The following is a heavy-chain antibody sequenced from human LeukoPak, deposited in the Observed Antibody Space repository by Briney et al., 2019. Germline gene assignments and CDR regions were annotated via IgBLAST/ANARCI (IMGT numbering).Heavy chain of an antibody. D-gene: IGHD3-22*01. V-gene: IGHV3-64D*09. Sequence: PGGSLRLSCSASGFTFSTYAMHWVPQCPGQGLEYFSAISTNGGSTYYADSVRGRFTISRDNSKNTLYLEMSSLRAEDTAVYYCVKSRVVVAFDAFDIWGQGTMVTVSS. CDR3: VKSRVVVAFDAFDI. CDR2: ISTNGGST. J-gene: IGHJ3*02. CDR1: GFTFSTYA.